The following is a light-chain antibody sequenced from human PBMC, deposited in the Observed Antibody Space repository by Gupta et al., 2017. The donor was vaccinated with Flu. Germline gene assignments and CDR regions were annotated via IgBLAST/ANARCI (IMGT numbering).Light chain of an antibody. CDR3: QQRSNWPPEYS. CDR2: DAS. J-gene: IGKJ2*03. V-gene: IGKV3-11*01. Sequence: EIALTQSPATLSLSPGERATLSCRASQSVSNFLAWYQQKPGQAPRLLIYDASNRATGIPARFSGSGSGTDFTLTISSLEPEDSAIYYCQQRSNWPPEYSFGQGTKLEIK. CDR1: QSVSNF.